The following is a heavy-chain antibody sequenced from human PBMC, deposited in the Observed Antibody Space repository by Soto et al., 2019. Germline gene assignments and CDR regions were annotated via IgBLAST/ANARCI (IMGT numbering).Heavy chain of an antibody. Sequence: QVQLVQAGAEVKKPGASVKVSCKTSVFNFFNYGYTCVRQAPGQGLEWVGCIRAFSGRKDYAPKFQGRVTLTADTSTSTAYMELGSLTSDDTAVYYCARTSSTANFEGWGQGTLVTVSS. CDR1: VFNFFNYG. CDR3: ARTSSTANFEG. V-gene: IGHV1-18*01. J-gene: IGHJ4*02. CDR2: IRAFSGRK. D-gene: IGHD1-26*01.